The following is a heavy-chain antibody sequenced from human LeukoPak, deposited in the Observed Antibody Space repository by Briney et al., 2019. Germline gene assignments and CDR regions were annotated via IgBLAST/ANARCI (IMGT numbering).Heavy chain of an antibody. V-gene: IGHV3-7*01. J-gene: IGHJ4*02. Sequence: GGSLRLSCAASGFTFSTYRMSWVRQAPGKGLEWVANIKQDGSEKHYVDSVKGRFTISRDNAKNSLYLQMSSLRAEDTAVYYCAKDLGIAAAGTDYWGQGTLVTVSS. CDR3: AKDLGIAAAGTDY. CDR2: IKQDGSEK. CDR1: GFTFSTYR. D-gene: IGHD6-13*01.